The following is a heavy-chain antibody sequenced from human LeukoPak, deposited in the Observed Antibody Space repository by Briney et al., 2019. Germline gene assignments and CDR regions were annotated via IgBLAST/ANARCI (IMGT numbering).Heavy chain of an antibody. CDR3: AKEPGSGWYDIDY. CDR2: ISYDGSNK. CDR1: GFTFSSYG. D-gene: IGHD6-19*01. J-gene: IGHJ4*02. Sequence: GRSLRLSCAASGFTFSSYGMHWVRQAPGKGLEWVAVISYDGSNKYYADSVKGRFTISRDNSKNTLYLQMNSLRAEDTAVYYCAKEPGSGWYDIDYWGQGTLVTVSS. V-gene: IGHV3-30*18.